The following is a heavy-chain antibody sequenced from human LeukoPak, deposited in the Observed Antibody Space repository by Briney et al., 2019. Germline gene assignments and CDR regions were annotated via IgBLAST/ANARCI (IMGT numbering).Heavy chain of an antibody. CDR1: GFTFSSYA. Sequence: GGSLRLSCAASGFTFSSYAMSWVRQAPGKGLEWVSAISGSGGSTYYADSVKGRFTIPRDNSKNTLYLQMNSLRAEDTAVYYCAKSIVVVPAATTYWGQGTLVTVSS. D-gene: IGHD2-2*01. CDR3: AKSIVVVPAATTY. V-gene: IGHV3-23*01. J-gene: IGHJ4*02. CDR2: ISGSGGST.